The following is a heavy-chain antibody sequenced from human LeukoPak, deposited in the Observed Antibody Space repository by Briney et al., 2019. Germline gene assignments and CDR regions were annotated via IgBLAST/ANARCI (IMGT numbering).Heavy chain of an antibody. CDR2: ISYDGSNK. D-gene: IGHD3-3*01. CDR3: ARDRESTIFGVVIGIGLNDY. V-gene: IGHV3-30*04. CDR1: GFTFSSYA. J-gene: IGHJ4*02. Sequence: GGSLRLSCAASGFTFSSYAMHWVRQAPGKGLEWVAVISYDGSNKYYADSVKGRFTISRDNSKNTLYLQMNSLRAEDTAVYYCARDRESTIFGVVIGIGLNDYWAREPWSPSPQ.